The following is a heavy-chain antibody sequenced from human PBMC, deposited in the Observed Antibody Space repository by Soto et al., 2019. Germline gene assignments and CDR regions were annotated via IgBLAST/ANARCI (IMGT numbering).Heavy chain of an antibody. CDR3: ARRSDITILEVVARYYGMDV. CDR2: IWYDGSNK. Sequence: HPGGSLRLSCAASGFTFSSYGMHWVRQAPGKELEWVAVIWYDGSNKYYADSVKGRFTISRDNAKNTLYLQMNSLRDEDTAVYYCARRSDITILEVVARYYGMDVWGQGTTVPVSS. J-gene: IGHJ6*02. V-gene: IGHV3-33*01. D-gene: IGHD3-3*01. CDR1: GFTFSSYG.